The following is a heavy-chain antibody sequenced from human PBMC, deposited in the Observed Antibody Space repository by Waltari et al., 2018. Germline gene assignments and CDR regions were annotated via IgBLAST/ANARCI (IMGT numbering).Heavy chain of an antibody. D-gene: IGHD3-10*01. CDR1: GGTFSSNA. J-gene: IGHJ4*02. CDR3: AMEGKTYYSQQPYYFDY. V-gene: IGHV1-69*01. CDR2: ITPMFGAA. Sequence: QVQLVQSGAEVKKPGSSVKVSCKASGGTFSSNAISWVRQAPGQGLEWRGGITPMFGAADYAQNFQGRVTITADESTSTAYMELSSLRSEDTAVYYCAMEGKTYYSQQPYYFDYWGQGTLVTVSS.